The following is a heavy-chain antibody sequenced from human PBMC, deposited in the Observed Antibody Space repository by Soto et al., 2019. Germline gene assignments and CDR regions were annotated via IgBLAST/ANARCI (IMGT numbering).Heavy chain of an antibody. CDR3: ARDGGRHSGGIDY. Sequence: QVQLVQSGAEVKKPGSSVKVSCKASGGTFSSYSINWVRQAPGQGLEWMGEIIPIFGTANYAQKFQGRVTITADESTSTAYMELSMLSSGDTAVYYCARDGGRHSGGIDYWGQGTLVTVSS. J-gene: IGHJ4*02. D-gene: IGHD1-26*01. V-gene: IGHV1-69*01. CDR1: GGTFSSYS. CDR2: IIPIFGTA.